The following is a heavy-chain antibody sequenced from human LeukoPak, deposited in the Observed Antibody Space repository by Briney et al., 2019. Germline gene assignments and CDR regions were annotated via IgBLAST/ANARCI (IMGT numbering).Heavy chain of an antibody. V-gene: IGHV4-38-2*02. CDR1: GYSISSGHY. D-gene: IGHD3-10*01. CDR3: ARDLIPYGSGSYYGGLFDY. J-gene: IGHJ4*02. Sequence: SETLSLTCAVSGYSISSGHYWGWIRQPPGKGLEWIGSIYHSGSTYYNPSLKSRVTISVDTSKNQFSLKLSSVTAADTAVYYCARDLIPYGSGSYYGGLFDYWGQGTLVTVSS. CDR2: IYHSGST.